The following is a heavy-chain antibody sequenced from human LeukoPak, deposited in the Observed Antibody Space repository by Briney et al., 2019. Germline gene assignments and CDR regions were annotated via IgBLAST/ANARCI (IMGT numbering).Heavy chain of an antibody. Sequence: GGSLRLSCAASGFTFYDYGMSWVRHAPGKGLEWVSGINWNGGSTGYADSVKGRFTISRDNAKNSLYMQMNSLRAEDTALYYCARVLAVAGYYYYYYMDVWGKGTTVTVSS. J-gene: IGHJ6*03. V-gene: IGHV3-20*04. D-gene: IGHD6-19*01. CDR1: GFTFYDYG. CDR3: ARVLAVAGYYYYYYMDV. CDR2: INWNGGST.